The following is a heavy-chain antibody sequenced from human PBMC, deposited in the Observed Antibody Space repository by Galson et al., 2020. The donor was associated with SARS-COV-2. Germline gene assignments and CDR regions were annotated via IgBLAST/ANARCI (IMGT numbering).Heavy chain of an antibody. Sequence: SETLSITCTVSGGSINSGDYYWSWIRHLPGKGLEWIGYIYYSGSTYYNPSLKSRVTISIDTSKNQFSLGPNSVTAADTAVYYCARMTQTRQLVGSADYWGQGTLVTVSS. V-gene: IGHV4-31*03. J-gene: IGHJ4*02. CDR2: IYYSGST. D-gene: IGHD1-26*01. CDR3: ARMTQTRQLVGSADY. CDR1: GGSINSGDYY.